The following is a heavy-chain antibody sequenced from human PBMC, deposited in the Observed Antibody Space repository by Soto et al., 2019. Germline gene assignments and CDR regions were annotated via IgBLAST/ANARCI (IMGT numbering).Heavy chain of an antibody. V-gene: IGHV5-51*01. D-gene: IGHD5-12*01. CDR1: GYSFTSYW. CDR2: IYPGDSDT. J-gene: IGHJ6*02. CDR3: ARHGPEMATIVPSYYYGMDV. Sequence: GESLKISCKGSGYSFTSYWIGWVRQMPGKGLEWMGIIYPGDSDTRYSPSFQGQVTISADKSISTAYLQWSSLKASDTAMYYCARHGPEMATIVPSYYYGMDVWGQGTTVTVSS.